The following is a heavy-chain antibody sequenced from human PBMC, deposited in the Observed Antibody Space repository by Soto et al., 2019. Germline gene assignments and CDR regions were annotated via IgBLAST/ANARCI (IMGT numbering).Heavy chain of an antibody. D-gene: IGHD6-6*01. J-gene: IGHJ4*02. CDR1: GGTFSSYA. CDR2: IIPIFGTA. CDR3: ARGSSSSGGIDY. V-gene: IGHV1-69*06. Sequence: ASVKVSCKASGGTFSSYAISWVRQAPGQGLEWMGGIIPIFGTANYAQKFQGRVTITADKSTSTAYMELSSLRSEDTAVYYCARGSSSSGGIDYWGQGXLVTVYS.